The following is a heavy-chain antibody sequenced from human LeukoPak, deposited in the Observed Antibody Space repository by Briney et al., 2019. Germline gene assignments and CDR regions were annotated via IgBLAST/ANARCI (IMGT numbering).Heavy chain of an antibody. J-gene: IGHJ4*02. CDR1: GFTFSSYG. CDR3: AKPEDPWDSSGYYYTLLS. Sequence: GRSLRLSCAASGFTFSSYGMHWVRQAPGKGLEWVAVISYDGSNKYYADSVKGRFTISRDNSKNTLYLQMNSLRAEDTAVYYCAKPEDPWDSSGYYYTLLSWGQGTLVTVSS. D-gene: IGHD3-22*01. V-gene: IGHV3-30*18. CDR2: ISYDGSNK.